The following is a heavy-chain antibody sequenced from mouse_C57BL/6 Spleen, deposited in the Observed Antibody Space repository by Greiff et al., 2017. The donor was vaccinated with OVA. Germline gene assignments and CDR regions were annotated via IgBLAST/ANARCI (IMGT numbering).Heavy chain of an antibody. CDR3: ARYRTSWYFDV. V-gene: IGHV1-69*01. Sequence: QVQLQQPGAELVMPGASVKLSCKASGYTFTSYWMHWVKQRPGQGLEWIGEIDPSDSYTNYNQKFKGKSTLTVDKSSSTAYMQLSRLTSEDSAVYYCARYRTSWYFDVWGTGTTVTVSS. J-gene: IGHJ1*03. CDR1: GYTFTSYW. CDR2: IDPSDSYT. D-gene: IGHD5-1*01.